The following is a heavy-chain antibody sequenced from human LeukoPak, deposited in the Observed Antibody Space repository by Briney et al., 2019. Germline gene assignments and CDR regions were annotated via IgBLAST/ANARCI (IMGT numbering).Heavy chain of an antibody. V-gene: IGHV1-2*02. CDR2: INPNSGGT. J-gene: IGHJ3*02. Sequence: GASVKVSCKASGYTFTGYYMHWVRQAPGQGLEWMGWINPNSGGTNYAQKFQGRVTMTRDTSISTAYMELSRLRSDDTAVYYCAIDVDIVAIDAFDIWGQGTMVTVSS. D-gene: IGHD5-12*01. CDR1: GYTFTGYY. CDR3: AIDVDIVAIDAFDI.